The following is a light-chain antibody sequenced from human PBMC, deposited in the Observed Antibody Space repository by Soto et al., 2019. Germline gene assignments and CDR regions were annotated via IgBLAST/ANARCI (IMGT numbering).Light chain of an antibody. J-gene: IGKJ1*01. CDR2: GAS. CDR3: QQRSNWPWT. Sequence: EIVLTQSPGTLSLSPGERATLSCRASQGVSSGYLAWYQQNPGQAPRLLIYGASTRATAIPARFSGSGSGTEFTLTISSLEPEDFAVYYCQQRSNWPWTFGQGTKV. V-gene: IGKV3D-20*02. CDR1: QGVSSGY.